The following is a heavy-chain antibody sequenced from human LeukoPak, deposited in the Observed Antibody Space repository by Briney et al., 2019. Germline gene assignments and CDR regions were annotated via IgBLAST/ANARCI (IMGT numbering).Heavy chain of an antibody. J-gene: IGHJ4*02. CDR2: MNPNSGNT. V-gene: IGHV1-8*01. D-gene: IGHD5-12*01. Sequence: ASVKVSCKASGYTFTSYDINWVRQATGQGLEWMGWMNPNSGNTGYAQKFQGRVTMTRNTSISTAYMELSSLRSEDTAVYYCARGGYDYLEQWLASFHYWGQGTLVTVSS. CDR3: ARGGYDYLEQWLASFHY. CDR1: GYTFTSYD.